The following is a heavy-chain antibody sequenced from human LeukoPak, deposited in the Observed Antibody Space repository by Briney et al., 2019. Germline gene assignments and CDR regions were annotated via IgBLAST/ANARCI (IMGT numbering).Heavy chain of an antibody. CDR2: MYHSGST. CDR1: GNSISSGYY. CDR3: ARQEIGLRSFDP. D-gene: IGHD3/OR15-3a*01. J-gene: IGHJ5*02. V-gene: IGHV4-38-2*02. Sequence: RASETLSLTCTVSGNSISSGYYWGWIRQPPGKGLGWIGSMYHSGSTYYNPSLKSRVTISVDTSKNQFSLKLTSVTAADTAVYYCARQEIGLRSFDPWGQGTLVTVSS.